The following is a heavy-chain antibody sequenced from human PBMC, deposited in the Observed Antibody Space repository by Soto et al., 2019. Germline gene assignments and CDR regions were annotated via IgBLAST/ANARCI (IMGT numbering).Heavy chain of an antibody. V-gene: IGHV3-21*01. J-gene: IGHJ3*01. Sequence: EVQLVESGGGLVNPGGSLRLSCAVSGFTFSSYAMNWVRQAPGKGLELVSCVSSSSDYIYYADSVKGRFTISRDNARNSLFLQMKSLRVEDTALYYCAMLDQYYPGSGEDKDVFDFWGQGTMVTVSS. CDR3: AMLDQYYPGSGEDKDVFDF. D-gene: IGHD3-10*01. CDR1: GFTFSSYA. CDR2: VSSSSDYI.